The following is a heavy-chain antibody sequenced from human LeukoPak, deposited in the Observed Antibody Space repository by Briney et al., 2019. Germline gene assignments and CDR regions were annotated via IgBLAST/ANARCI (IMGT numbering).Heavy chain of an antibody. CDR3: ARHSGTGHDY. D-gene: IGHD1-1*01. J-gene: IGHJ4*02. CDR1: GGSISSYY. V-gene: IGHV4-59*08. CDR2: IYYSGST. Sequence: SETLSPTCTVSGGSISSYYWSWNRQPPGKGLEWITYIYYSGSTNYNPSLKSRVTISVDTSKNQFSLKLSSVTAADTAVYYCARHSGTGHDYWGQGTLVTVSS.